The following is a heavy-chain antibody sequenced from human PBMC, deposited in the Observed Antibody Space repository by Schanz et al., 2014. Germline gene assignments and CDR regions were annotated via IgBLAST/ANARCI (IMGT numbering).Heavy chain of an antibody. D-gene: IGHD3-10*01. CDR1: GFNFITFA. V-gene: IGHV3-23*04. J-gene: IGHJ5*02. CDR2: IGGDASRT. CDR3: ARAPPLVQGIAGWFGP. Sequence: EVHLVESGGGLVQPGGSLRLSCAASGFNFITFAMSWVRQAPGKGPEWVSAIGGDASRTYYADSVKGRFTISRDNSKSTLYLKRNSLRADDTAVYYGARAPPLVQGIAGWFGPWGQGSLVTVSS.